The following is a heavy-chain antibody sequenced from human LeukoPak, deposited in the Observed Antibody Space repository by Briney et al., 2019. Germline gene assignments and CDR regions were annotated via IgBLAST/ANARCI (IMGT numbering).Heavy chain of an antibody. CDR1: CGFISSGSDC. D-gene: IGHD3-3*01. Sequence: PSEPLSLTCTLSCGFISSGSDCWTWIRQPAGKGLECIGRIYTSGRTHYHPSVKSRVTISVDTSKTQFSLNLSSVTAADTAVYYCARNQDYDFWSGYLHYYYYYMDVWGKGTTVTVSS. CDR3: ARNQDYDFWSGYLHYYYYYMDV. J-gene: IGHJ6*03. CDR2: IYTSGRT. V-gene: IGHV4-61*02.